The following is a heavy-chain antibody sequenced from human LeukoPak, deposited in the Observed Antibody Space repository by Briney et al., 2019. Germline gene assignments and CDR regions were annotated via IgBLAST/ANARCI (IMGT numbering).Heavy chain of an antibody. V-gene: IGHV1-2*02. CDR3: GRGWYYFDY. CDR2: INPNSGGT. J-gene: IGHJ4*02. D-gene: IGHD2-15*01. CDR1: GYTFSGYY. Sequence: ASVKVSCKASGYTFSGYYINWVRQAPGRGIEWMGWINPNSGGTNYAQKFQGRVTMTRDTSISTAYMELNRLRSDDTAVYYCGRGWYYFDYWGQGTLVTVSS.